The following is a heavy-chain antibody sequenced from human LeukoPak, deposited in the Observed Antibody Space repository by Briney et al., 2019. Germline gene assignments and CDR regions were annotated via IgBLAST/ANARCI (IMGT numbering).Heavy chain of an antibody. D-gene: IGHD6-19*01. CDR1: GFTFSDYV. CDR2: ISSSGGRT. J-gene: IGHJ4*02. V-gene: IGHV3-64*01. CDR3: ARDRSIAVAGRNYFDY. Sequence: GGSLRLSCAASGFTFSDYVMHWVRQAPGKGLESVSAISSSGGRTYYANSVKGRFTVSRDNSKNTLYLQMNSLRAEDTAVYYCARDRSIAVAGRNYFDYWGQGTLVTVSS.